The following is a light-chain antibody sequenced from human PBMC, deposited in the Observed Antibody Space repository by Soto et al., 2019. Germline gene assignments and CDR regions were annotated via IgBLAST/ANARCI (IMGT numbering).Light chain of an antibody. CDR3: SSYPSSTTLV. V-gene: IGLV2-14*01. J-gene: IGLJ2*01. Sequence: QSALTQPASVSGSPGQSITISCTGTSSDVGGYNYVSWYQQHPGKVPKLMIFDVSNRPSGVSDRFSGSKSGNTASLTISGLQAEDESDYYCSSYPSSTTLVFGGGTKVTVL. CDR1: SSDVGGYNY. CDR2: DVS.